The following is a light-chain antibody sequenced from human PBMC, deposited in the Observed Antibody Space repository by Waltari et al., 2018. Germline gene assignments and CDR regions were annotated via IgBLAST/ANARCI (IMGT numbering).Light chain of an antibody. Sequence: EIVMTQSPATLSVSPGERATLPCRASQSVSSNLAWYQQKPGQAPRLLIYGASTRATGIPARFSGSGSGTEFTLTISSLQSEDFATYYCQQLHSYPITFGQGTRLEIK. V-gene: IGKV3-15*01. J-gene: IGKJ5*01. CDR1: QSVSSN. CDR2: GAS. CDR3: QQLHSYPIT.